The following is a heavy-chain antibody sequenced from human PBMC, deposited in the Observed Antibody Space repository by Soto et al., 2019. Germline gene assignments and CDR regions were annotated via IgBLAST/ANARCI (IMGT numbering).Heavy chain of an antibody. CDR3: ARDFGRVPFDS. CDR1: GFTFSSYG. V-gene: IGHV3-33*01. CDR2: IWYDGSNK. D-gene: IGHD1-26*01. J-gene: IGHJ4*02. Sequence: QVQLVESGGGVVQPGRSLRLSCAASGFTFSSYGMHWVRQAPGKGLEWVAVIWYDGSNKYNADSVKGRFTISRDNSKNRLYRQMNSRGAEDRVVYSCARDFGRVPFDSGGQGPRV.